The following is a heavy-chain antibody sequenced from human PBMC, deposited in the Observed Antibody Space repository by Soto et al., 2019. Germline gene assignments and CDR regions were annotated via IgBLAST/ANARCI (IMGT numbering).Heavy chain of an antibody. Sequence: EVQLVESGGGLVQPGGSLRLSCAASGFTFSSYWMSWVRQAPGKGLEWVANIKQDGSEKYYVDSVKGRFTISRDNAKNSLYLQMNSLIAEDTAVDYCARVRTAFKYYFDYWGQGTLVTVSS. CDR2: IKQDGSEK. J-gene: IGHJ4*02. CDR3: ARVRTAFKYYFDY. V-gene: IGHV3-7*01. CDR1: GFTFSSYW.